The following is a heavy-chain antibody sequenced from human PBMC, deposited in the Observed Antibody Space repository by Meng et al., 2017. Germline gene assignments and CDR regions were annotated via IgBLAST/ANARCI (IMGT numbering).Heavy chain of an antibody. CDR2: INHSGST. V-gene: IGHV4-34*01. CDR3: ARRRGGSSDWFDP. D-gene: IGHD6-6*01. Sequence: VQHNPWGAGMFKPSETLSLTCAVHGGSFSGYYWSWIRQHPGKGLEWIGEINHSGSTNYNPSLKSRVTISVDTSKNQFSLKLSSVTAADTAVYYCARRRGGSSDWFDPWGQGTLVTVSS. J-gene: IGHJ5*02. CDR1: GGSFSGYY.